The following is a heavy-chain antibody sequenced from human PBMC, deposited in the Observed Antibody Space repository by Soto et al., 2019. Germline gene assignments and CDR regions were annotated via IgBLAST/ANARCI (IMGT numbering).Heavy chain of an antibody. D-gene: IGHD3-22*01. CDR2: MWSDGTTK. V-gene: IGHV3-33*01. Sequence: PGGSLRLSCAASGFTLSNYGMHWVRQAPGKGLDWVAVMWSDGTTKFYADSVKGRFTLSRDNSKNTLYLQTDSLRAEDTAVHYCARDPYDNSGSYFNAPLDYWGQGTLVTVSS. CDR3: ARDPYDNSGSYFNAPLDY. CDR1: GFTLSNYG. J-gene: IGHJ4*02.